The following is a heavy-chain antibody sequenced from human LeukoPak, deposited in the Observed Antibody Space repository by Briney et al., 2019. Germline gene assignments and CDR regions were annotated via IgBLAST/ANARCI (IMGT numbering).Heavy chain of an antibody. V-gene: IGHV3-23*01. CDR1: GFTFSSYA. D-gene: IGHD1-26*01. Sequence: GGSRRLSCAASGFTFSSYAMSWGGQAPGKGLGWVSAIRDSGSSTHYADSVKGRFTTSRDNSKNTLFLQMNSLRAEDTAIYYCAKYGPQDSGSSHFDYWGQGALVTVSS. J-gene: IGHJ4*02. CDR2: IRDSGSST. CDR3: AKYGPQDSGSSHFDY.